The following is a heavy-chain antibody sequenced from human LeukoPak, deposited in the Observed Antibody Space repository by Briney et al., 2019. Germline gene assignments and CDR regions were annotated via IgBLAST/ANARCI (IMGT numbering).Heavy chain of an antibody. CDR2: IYYTGNT. D-gene: IGHD1-7*01. Sequence: PSETLSLTCTVSGGSISSYYWSWIRQPPGKGLEWIGYIYYTGNTNYNPFLKSRVTISVDTSKNQFSLKVSSVTAADTAVYYCARLRGQTTDRRYVDYWGQGTLVTVSS. CDR3: ARLRGQTTDRRYVDY. V-gene: IGHV4-59*01. CDR1: GGSISSYY. J-gene: IGHJ4*02.